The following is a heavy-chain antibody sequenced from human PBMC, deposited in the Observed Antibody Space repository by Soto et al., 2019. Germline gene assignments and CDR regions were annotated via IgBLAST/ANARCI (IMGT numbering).Heavy chain of an antibody. Sequence: GASVKVSCKASGYTFTSYGISWGRQAPGQGLEWMGWISAYNGNTNYAQKLQGRVTMTTDTSTSTAYMELRSLRSDDTAVYYCARVYYDSLYYYYGMDVWGQGTTVTVSS. D-gene: IGHD3-22*01. J-gene: IGHJ6*02. CDR1: GYTFTSYG. V-gene: IGHV1-18*01. CDR3: ARVYYDSLYYYYGMDV. CDR2: ISAYNGNT.